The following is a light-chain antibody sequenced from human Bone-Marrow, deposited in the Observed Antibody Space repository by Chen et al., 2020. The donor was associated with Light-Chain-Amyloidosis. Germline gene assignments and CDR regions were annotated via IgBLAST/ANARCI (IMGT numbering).Light chain of an antibody. J-gene: IGKJ4*01. CDR1: QDINNY. CDR3: QQYHSLPPT. Sequence: DIQMTQSPSSLSASIGDRVTITCQASQDINNYLNWYQQKPGKAPKLLMYEGANLEPGVPSRFSGSGSGTDFTFTISSLQPEDIATYYCQQYHSLPPTFGGGTRVETK. V-gene: IGKV1-33*01. CDR2: EGA.